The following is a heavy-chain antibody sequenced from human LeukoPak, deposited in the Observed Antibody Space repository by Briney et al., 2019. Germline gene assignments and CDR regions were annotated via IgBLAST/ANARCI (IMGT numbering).Heavy chain of an antibody. CDR2: IFYSGST. CDR1: GGSISTSNYY. Sequence: SETLSLTCTVSGGSISTSNYYWGWIRQPPGKGLEWIGNIFYSGSTYYSPSLRSRVTISVDTSKNQFSLKLSSVTAADTAVYYCARPEDWGQGTLVTVSS. CDR3: ARPED. J-gene: IGHJ4*02. V-gene: IGHV4-39*07.